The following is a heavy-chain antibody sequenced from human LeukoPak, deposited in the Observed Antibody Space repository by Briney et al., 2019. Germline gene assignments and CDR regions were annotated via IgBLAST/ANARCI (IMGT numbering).Heavy chain of an antibody. Sequence: NPSETLSLTCTVSSGSISSGSYYWSWIRQPAGRGLEWIGRIYTSGSTNYNPSLKSRVTISVDTSKNQFSLKLSSVTAADTAVYYCARDRTRYCSSTSCYLDAFDIWGQGTMVTVSS. CDR2: IYTSGST. V-gene: IGHV4-61*02. D-gene: IGHD2-2*01. CDR1: SGSISSGSYY. J-gene: IGHJ3*02. CDR3: ARDRTRYCSSTSCYLDAFDI.